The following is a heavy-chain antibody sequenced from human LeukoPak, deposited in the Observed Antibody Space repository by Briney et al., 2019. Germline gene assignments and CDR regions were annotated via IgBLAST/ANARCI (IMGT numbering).Heavy chain of an antibody. V-gene: IGHV3-23*01. J-gene: IGHJ4*02. CDR2: ISGSGGST. Sequence: GGSLRLSCAASGFTVSSIHMSWVRQAPGKGLEWVSAISGSGGSTYYADSVKGRFTISRDNSKNTLYLQMNSLRAEDTAVYYCAKDTIAAAFDYWGQGTLVTVSS. D-gene: IGHD6-13*01. CDR3: AKDTIAAAFDY. CDR1: GFTVSSIH.